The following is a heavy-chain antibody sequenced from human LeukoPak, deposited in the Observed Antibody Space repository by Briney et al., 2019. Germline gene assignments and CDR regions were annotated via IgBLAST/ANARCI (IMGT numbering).Heavy chain of an antibody. D-gene: IGHD6-19*01. V-gene: IGHV3-7*03. J-gene: IGHJ4*02. CDR1: GFTFRNYW. CDR3: VRNLAVAGTCFDS. CDR2: IKQDGSDR. Sequence: GGSLRLSCAASGFTFRNYWMSWVRQAPGTGLEWVANIKQDGSDRNYVTSVRGRFTISRDNAESSLYLQMNSLRIEDTAVYYCVRNLAVAGTCFDSWGQGTLVTVSS.